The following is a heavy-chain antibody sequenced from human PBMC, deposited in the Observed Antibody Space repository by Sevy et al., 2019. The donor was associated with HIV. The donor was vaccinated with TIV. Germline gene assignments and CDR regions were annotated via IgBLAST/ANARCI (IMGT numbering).Heavy chain of an antibody. J-gene: IGHJ5*02. CDR3: ARETDNSARWLDP. CDR2: IWHDESNK. Sequence: GGSLRLSCAASGFTFNFHGMHWVRQAPGKGLEWVAFIWHDESNKYMADSVKGRFTISRDNSKNTLFLQMNSLTVEDTAVYYCARETDNSARWLDPWGQGTLVTVSS. D-gene: IGHD4-4*01. V-gene: IGHV3-30*02. CDR1: GFTFNFHG.